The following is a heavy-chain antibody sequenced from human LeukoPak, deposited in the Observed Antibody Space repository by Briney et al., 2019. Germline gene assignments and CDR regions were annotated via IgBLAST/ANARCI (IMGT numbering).Heavy chain of an antibody. D-gene: IGHD2-15*01. CDR1: GGTFSSYA. J-gene: IGHJ3*02. CDR3: ARGRAATGAFDI. V-gene: IGHV1-69*01. Sequence: SVKVSCKASGGTFSSYAISWVRQAPGQGLEWMGGIIPIFGTANYAQKFQGRVTITSDESTSTAYMELSSLRAEDTAVYYCARGRAATGAFDIWGQGTMVTVSS. CDR2: IIPIFGTA.